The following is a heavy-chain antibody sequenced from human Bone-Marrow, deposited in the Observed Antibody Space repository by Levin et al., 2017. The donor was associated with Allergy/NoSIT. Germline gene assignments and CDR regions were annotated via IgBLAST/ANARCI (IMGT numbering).Heavy chain of an antibody. CDR2: ITRDSTYM. Sequence: LSLTCAASGFPFSSYTMNWVRQTPGKGLEWVSTITRDSTYMYYADSVKGRFTISRDNAKNSLYLQMNSLRAEDTALYYCARDEVMGATGDTFDIWGQGTMVTVSS. J-gene: IGHJ3*02. CDR1: GFPFSSYT. CDR3: ARDEVMGATGDTFDI. V-gene: IGHV3-21*01. D-gene: IGHD2-8*01.